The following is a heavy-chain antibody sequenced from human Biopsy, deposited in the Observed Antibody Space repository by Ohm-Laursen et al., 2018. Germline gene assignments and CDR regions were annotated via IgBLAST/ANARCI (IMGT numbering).Heavy chain of an antibody. CDR3: ARSGWNFEFDS. D-gene: IGHD6-19*01. J-gene: IGHJ4*02. V-gene: IGHV3-21*04. Sequence: SLRLSCSASGFTFNIYAMNWVRQAPGKGLEWVSTISGTTTKTYYADSVKGRFTISRDNAKNSLYLQMNSLRAKDTAIYYCARSGWNFEFDSWGKGTLVAVSS. CDR1: GFTFNIYA. CDR2: ISGTTTKT.